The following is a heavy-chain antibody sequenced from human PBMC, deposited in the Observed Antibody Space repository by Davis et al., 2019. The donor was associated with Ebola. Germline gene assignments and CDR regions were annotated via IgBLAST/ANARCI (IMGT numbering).Heavy chain of an antibody. J-gene: IGHJ4*02. CDR3: AKDRSRGSFGVGNPYFDY. CDR1: GFSFSSCS. Sequence: GESLKISCAASGFSFSSCSMNWVRQAPGKGLEWVSSISSSSTSRYYVDSVKGRFTISRDNAKNSLYLQMNSLRVDDTAVYYCAKDRSRGSFGVGNPYFDYWGQGILVTVSS. CDR2: ISSSSTSR. D-gene: IGHD3-3*02. V-gene: IGHV3-21*04.